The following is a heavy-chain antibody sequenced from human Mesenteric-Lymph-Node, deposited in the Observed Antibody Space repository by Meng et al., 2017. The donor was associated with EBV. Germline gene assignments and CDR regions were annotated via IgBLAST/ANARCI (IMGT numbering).Heavy chain of an antibody. J-gene: IGHJ4*02. CDR3: ASVHYGGNPFEGGG. V-gene: IGHV1-18*01. Sequence: QVARVQSGAGEKKSGASVKVSCKGSGYAFSNYGTCWVRQAPGQGLEWMGWISAYNGDTYYAQRFQGRVTMTTDTSASTAYMELRSLRFDDTAVYYCASVHYGGNPFEGGGWGQGTLVTVSS. CDR1: GYAFSNYG. D-gene: IGHD4-23*01. CDR2: ISAYNGDT.